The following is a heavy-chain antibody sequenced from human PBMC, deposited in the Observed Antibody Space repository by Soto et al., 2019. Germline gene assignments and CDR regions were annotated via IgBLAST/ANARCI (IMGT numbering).Heavy chain of an antibody. J-gene: IGHJ4*02. D-gene: IGHD4-17*01. Sequence: SETLALTCTVSGGSISSYYWCWILQPPGKGLEWIGYIYYSGSTNYNPSLKSRVTISVDTSKNQFSLKLSSVTAADTAVYYCASRYGSCFNYCGQGILVTVSS. CDR2: IYYSGST. V-gene: IGHV4-59*08. CDR3: ASRYGSCFNY. CDR1: GGSISSYY.